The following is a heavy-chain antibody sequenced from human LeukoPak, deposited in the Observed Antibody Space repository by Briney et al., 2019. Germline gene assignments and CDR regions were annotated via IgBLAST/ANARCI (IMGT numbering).Heavy chain of an antibody. D-gene: IGHD3-10*01. CDR2: INPDSGGT. CDR3: ARGVVRGDYYYYIDV. J-gene: IGHJ6*03. CDR1: GYTFSGYY. Sequence: PVASVKVSCKASGYTFSGYYMHWVRQAPGQGLEWMGWINPDSGGTNYAQKFQGRVTMTRDTSISTAYMELSRLRYDDTAMYYCARGVVRGDYYYYIDVWGKGTTVTISS. V-gene: IGHV1-2*02.